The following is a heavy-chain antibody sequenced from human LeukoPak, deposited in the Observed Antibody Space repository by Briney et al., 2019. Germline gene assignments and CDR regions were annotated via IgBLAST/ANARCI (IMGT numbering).Heavy chain of an antibody. V-gene: IGHV3-74*01. J-gene: IGHJ3*02. D-gene: IGHD1-1*01. CDR2: INTDGSST. Sequence: GGSLRLSCAASGFTFSSYWMHWVRQAPGKGLVWVSRINTDGSSTSYADSVKGRFTISRDNAKNTLYLQMNSLRAEDTAVYYCARDIVQLDDAFDIWGQGTMVTVSS. CDR1: GFTFSSYW. CDR3: ARDIVQLDDAFDI.